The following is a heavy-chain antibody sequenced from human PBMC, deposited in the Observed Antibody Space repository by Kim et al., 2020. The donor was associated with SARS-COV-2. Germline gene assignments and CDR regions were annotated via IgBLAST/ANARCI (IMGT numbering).Heavy chain of an antibody. J-gene: IGHJ4*02. V-gene: IGHV3-20*01. CDR2: INWNGGST. CDR3: GNCNGRHHRHYFDF. D-gene: IGHD1-26*01. CDR1: GFTFDDYG. Sequence: GGSLRLSCAASGFTFDDYGMNWVRQAPGKGLEWVSGINWNGGSTNSAASMKGRFTISSDTAKNSLFLQMNSLRAEATALYLSGNCNGRHHRHYFDFLGQG.